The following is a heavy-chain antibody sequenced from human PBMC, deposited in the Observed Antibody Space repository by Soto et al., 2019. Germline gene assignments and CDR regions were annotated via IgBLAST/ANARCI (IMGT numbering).Heavy chain of an antibody. V-gene: IGHV4-59*08. J-gene: IGHJ6*03. CDR2: IYYSGST. D-gene: IGHD6-6*01. Sequence: PSETLSLTCTVSGGSISSYYWSWIRQPPGKGLEWIGYIYYSGSTNYNPSLKSRVTISVDTSKNHFSLKLSSVTAADTAVYYCARGSRAERQLVGEDYYYYYYMDVWGKGTTVTVSS. CDR1: GGSISSYY. CDR3: ARGSRAERQLVGEDYYYYYYMDV.